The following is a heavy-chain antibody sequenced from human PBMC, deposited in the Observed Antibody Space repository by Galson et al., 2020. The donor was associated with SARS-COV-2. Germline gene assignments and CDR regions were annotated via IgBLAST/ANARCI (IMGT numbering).Heavy chain of an antibody. J-gene: IGHJ6*02. CDR3: ARDHMVRGSITERRNYYYYYGMDV. V-gene: IGHV4-30-4*01. D-gene: IGHD3-10*01. CDR2: IYYSGST. Sequence: SETLSLTCTVSGGSISSGDYYWSWIRQPPGKGLEWIGYIYYSGSTYYNPSLKSRVTISVDTSKNQFSLKLSSVTAADTAVYYCARDHMVRGSITERRNYYYYYGMDVWGQGTTVTVSS. CDR1: GGSISSGDYY.